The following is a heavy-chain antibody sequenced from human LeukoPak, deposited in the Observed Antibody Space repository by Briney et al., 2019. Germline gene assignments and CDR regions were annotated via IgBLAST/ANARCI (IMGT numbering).Heavy chain of an antibody. Sequence: ASVKVSCKASGYTFTGYYMHWVRQAPGQGLEWMGWINPNSGGTNYAQKFQGRVTITADKSTSTAYMELSSLRSEDTAVYYCASNPRLVFGLGDYWGQGTLVTVSS. CDR1: GYTFTGYY. CDR3: ASNPRLVFGLGDY. J-gene: IGHJ4*02. D-gene: IGHD3/OR15-3a*01. CDR2: INPNSGGT. V-gene: IGHV1-2*02.